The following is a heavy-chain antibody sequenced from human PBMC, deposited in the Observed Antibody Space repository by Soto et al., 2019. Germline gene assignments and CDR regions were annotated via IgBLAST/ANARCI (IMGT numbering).Heavy chain of an antibody. CDR2: IWYAGSNK. CDR3: ARDPVVPAAKVYYYYGMDV. D-gene: IGHD2-2*01. V-gene: IGHV3-33*01. J-gene: IGHJ6*02. Sequence: QVQLVESGGGVVQPGRSLRLSCAASGFTFSSYGMHWVRQAPGKGLEWVAVIWYAGSNKYYADSVKGRFTISRDNSKNTLYLQMNSLRAEDTAVYYCARDPVVPAAKVYYYYGMDVWGQGTTVTVSS. CDR1: GFTFSSYG.